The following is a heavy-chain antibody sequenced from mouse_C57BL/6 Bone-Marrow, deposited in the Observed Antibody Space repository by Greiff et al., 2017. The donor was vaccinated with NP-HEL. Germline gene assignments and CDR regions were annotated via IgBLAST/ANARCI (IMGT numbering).Heavy chain of an antibody. CDR2: ILPGSGST. Sequence: VQLQQSGAELMKPGASVKLSCKATGYTFTGYWIEWLKQRPGHGLEWIGEILPGSGSTTYNEKLKGKATFTADTSSNTEYKQLSSLKTENSAIYDCAKTRIYYGNYPWFAYWGQGTLVTVSA. D-gene: IGHD2-1*01. CDR3: AKTRIYYGNYPWFAY. V-gene: IGHV1-9*01. J-gene: IGHJ3*01. CDR1: GYTFTGYW.